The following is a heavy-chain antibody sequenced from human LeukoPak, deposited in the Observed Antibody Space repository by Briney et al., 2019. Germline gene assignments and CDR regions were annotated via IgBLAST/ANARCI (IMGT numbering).Heavy chain of an antibody. J-gene: IGHJ4*02. V-gene: IGHV3-33*01. CDR1: GFPFSSHG. Sequence: PGGSLRLSCAASGFPFSSHGMHWVRQAPGKGLEWVARLVYDERNDYANSVKGRFTISRDNSKNTLYLQMDNLRVDDTAVYYCARDLSAAYDFWGQGILVTVSS. CDR3: ARDLSAAYDF. CDR2: LVYDERN. D-gene: IGHD2-21*01.